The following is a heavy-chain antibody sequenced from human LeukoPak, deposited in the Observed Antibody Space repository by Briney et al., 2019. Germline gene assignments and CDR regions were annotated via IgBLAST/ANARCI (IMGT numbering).Heavy chain of an antibody. CDR1: GDTLSTYG. D-gene: IGHD3-16*02. J-gene: IGHJ5*02. Sequence: SVEVSCKVSGDTLSTYGISWVRQAPGQGLEWMGRIIPTLDTVKSAQKFRGRLTISADKSSNTAYMELSSLRSDDTAMYFCARWRLSGDALTTYHYKTVIDNYFDPWGQGTLVTVSS. CDR2: IIPTLDTV. V-gene: IGHV1-69*04. CDR3: ARWRLSGDALTTYHYKTVIDNYFDP.